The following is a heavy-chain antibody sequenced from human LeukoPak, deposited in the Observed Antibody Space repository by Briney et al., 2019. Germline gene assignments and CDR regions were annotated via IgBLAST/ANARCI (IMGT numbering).Heavy chain of an antibody. D-gene: IGHD6-19*01. CDR1: GFTFSSYG. J-gene: IGHJ4*02. V-gene: IGHV3-33*06. CDR3: AKEQGEHGSGWSNFDY. Sequence: PGGSLRLSCAASGFTFSSYGMHWVRQAPGKGLEWVAVIWFDGSNKYYADSVKGRFTTSRDNSKNALYLQMNSLRAENTAVYYCAKEQGEHGSGWSNFDYWSQGTLVTVSS. CDR2: IWFDGSNK.